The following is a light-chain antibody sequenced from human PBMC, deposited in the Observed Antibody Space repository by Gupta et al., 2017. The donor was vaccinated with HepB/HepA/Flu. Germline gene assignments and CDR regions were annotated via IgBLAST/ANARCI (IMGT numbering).Light chain of an antibody. Sequence: DSVVTESPLSLSVTPGEAASISCRSSQSLLYSNGYNYLNWYLQKPGQSPQLLIYFASNRPSGGPDRFRGSGSGTDFTLRSRRVEAEDVGVYYRRQGLKTGTFGKGTKVEIK. J-gene: IGKJ1*01. CDR3: RQGLKTGT. CDR1: QSLLYSNGYNY. V-gene: IGKV2-28*01. CDR2: FAS.